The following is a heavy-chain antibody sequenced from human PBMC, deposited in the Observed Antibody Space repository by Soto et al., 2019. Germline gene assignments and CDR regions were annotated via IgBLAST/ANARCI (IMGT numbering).Heavy chain of an antibody. Sequence: ASVKVSCKASGYTFSSYGISWVRQAPGQGLEWMGWISGNNDNARYAQKFQGRVSMTTDTSTSTAYMELRSLRSDDTAVFYCARDWYCSGGSCSDVFDIWGQGTMVTVSS. CDR2: ISGNNDNA. D-gene: IGHD2-15*01. J-gene: IGHJ3*02. V-gene: IGHV1-18*01. CDR1: GYTFSSYG. CDR3: ARDWYCSGGSCSDVFDI.